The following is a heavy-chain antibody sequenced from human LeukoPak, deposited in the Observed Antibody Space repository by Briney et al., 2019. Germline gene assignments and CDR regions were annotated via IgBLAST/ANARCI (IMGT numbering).Heavy chain of an antibody. J-gene: IGHJ3*02. D-gene: IGHD3-22*01. CDR1: GYTFTSYD. CDR3: ARVPYDSSGRDAFDI. V-gene: IGHV1-8*01. Sequence: ASVKVSCKASGYTFTSYDINWVRQATGQGLEWMRWMNPNSGNTGYAQKFQGRVTMTRNTSISTAYMELSSLRSEDTAVYYCARVPYDSSGRDAFDIWGQGTMVTVSS. CDR2: MNPNSGNT.